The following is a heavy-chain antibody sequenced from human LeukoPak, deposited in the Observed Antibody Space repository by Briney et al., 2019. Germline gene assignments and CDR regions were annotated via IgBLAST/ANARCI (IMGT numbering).Heavy chain of an antibody. CDR1: GFTFSSYA. CDR3: AKDRRALGAAALAFDI. Sequence: GGSLRLSCAASGFTFSSYAMSWVRQAPGKGLEWVSAISGSGGSTYYADSVKGRFTISRDNSKNTLYLQMNSLRAEDTAVYYCAKDRRALGAAALAFDIWGQGTMVTVSS. D-gene: IGHD6-13*01. J-gene: IGHJ3*02. CDR2: ISGSGGST. V-gene: IGHV3-23*01.